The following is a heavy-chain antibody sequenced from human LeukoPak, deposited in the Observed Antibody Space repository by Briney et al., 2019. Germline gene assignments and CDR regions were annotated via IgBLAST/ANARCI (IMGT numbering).Heavy chain of an antibody. J-gene: IGHJ4*02. Sequence: PGRSLRLSCAASGFTVSGYAMHWVRQAPGKGLEWLTVISTDGNDKHYADSVKGRFTVSRDNSKNTLLLQMNNVRTEDTAVYYCAKDKSVSADYYFDYWGQGTLVTVSS. CDR2: ISTDGNDK. CDR3: AKDKSVSADYYFDY. CDR1: GFTVSGYA. V-gene: IGHV3-30*04. D-gene: IGHD3-10*01.